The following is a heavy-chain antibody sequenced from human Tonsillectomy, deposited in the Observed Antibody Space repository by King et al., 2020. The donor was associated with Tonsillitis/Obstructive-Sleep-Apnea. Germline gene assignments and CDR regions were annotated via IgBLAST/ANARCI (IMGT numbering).Heavy chain of an antibody. CDR3: ARLVGVVPAATTESHPWFDP. Sequence: QLQESGPGLVKPSETLSLTCTVSGGSISSYYWSWIRQPPGKGLEWIGYIYYSGSTNYNPPLKRRVTISEDTSKNHFSLKLSSVTAADTAVYYSARLVGVVPAATTESHPWFDPWGPGTLGTASS. V-gene: IGHV4-59*08. J-gene: IGHJ5*02. CDR2: IYYSGST. CDR1: GGSISSYY. D-gene: IGHD2-2*01.